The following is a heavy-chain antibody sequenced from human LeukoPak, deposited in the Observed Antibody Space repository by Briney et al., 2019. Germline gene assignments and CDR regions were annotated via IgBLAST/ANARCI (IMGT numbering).Heavy chain of an antibody. CDR1: GFTFDDYA. Sequence: GGSLRLSCAASGFTFDDYAMHWVRQAPGKGLEWVSGISWNSGSIGYAYSVKGRFTISSDNDKNSLYLQMNSLRAEDTALYYCAKANYDILTGDYARWGQGTLVTVSS. D-gene: IGHD3-9*01. J-gene: IGHJ4*02. CDR2: ISWNSGSI. CDR3: AKANYDILTGDYAR. V-gene: IGHV3-9*01.